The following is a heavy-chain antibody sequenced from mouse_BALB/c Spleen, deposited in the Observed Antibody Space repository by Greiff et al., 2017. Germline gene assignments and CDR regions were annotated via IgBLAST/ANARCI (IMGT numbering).Heavy chain of an antibody. J-gene: IGHJ2*01. CDR1: GFTFSSFG. Sequence: EVKVVESGGGLVQPGGSRKLSCAASGFTFSSFGMHWVRQAPEKGLEWVAYISSGSSTIYYADTVKGRFTISRDNPKNTLFLQMTGLRSEDTAMYYWARCYGYGLDYWGQGTTLTVSS. CDR2: ISSGSSTI. D-gene: IGHD2-2*01. CDR3: ARCYGYGLDY. V-gene: IGHV5-17*02.